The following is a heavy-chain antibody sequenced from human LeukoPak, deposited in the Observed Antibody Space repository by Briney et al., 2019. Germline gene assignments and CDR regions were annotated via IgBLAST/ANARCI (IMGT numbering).Heavy chain of an antibody. CDR3: AKLLRLKGIAVAGTSDY. CDR1: GFTFSSYG. D-gene: IGHD6-19*01. J-gene: IGHJ4*02. V-gene: IGHV3-30*18. CDR2: ISYDGTKK. Sequence: PGKSLRLSCAASGFTFSSYGMHWVRQAPGKGLEWVAVISYDGTKKYYGDSVKGRFTISRDNSKDTLYLQMSSLRLEDTAVYYCAKLLRLKGIAVAGTSDYWGQGTLVTVSS.